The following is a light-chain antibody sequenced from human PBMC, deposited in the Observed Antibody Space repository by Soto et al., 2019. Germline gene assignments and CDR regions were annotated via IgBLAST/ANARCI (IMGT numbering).Light chain of an antibody. V-gene: IGKV3-15*01. Sequence: EIVMTQSPATLSVSPGERATLSCRASQSVSSNLAWYRQKPGQAPRLLIYGASTRATDVPARFSGSGSGTEFTLTISSLQSEDFAVYYCQQYYNGPPWTFGQGTKVEIK. J-gene: IGKJ1*01. CDR3: QQYYNGPPWT. CDR2: GAS. CDR1: QSVSSN.